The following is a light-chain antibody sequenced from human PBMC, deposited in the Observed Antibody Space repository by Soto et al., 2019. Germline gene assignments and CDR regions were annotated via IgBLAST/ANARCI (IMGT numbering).Light chain of an antibody. V-gene: IGLV2-23*01. CDR1: SSDVGSYNT. Sequence: SVLTQPASVSGSPGQSITISCTGTSSDVGSYNTVSWYQQHPGKAPKLMIFEDTERPSGVSHRFSASKSGNTAYLSISGLQAEDEAYYYCCSSAGDTLVVFGGGTKLTVL. CDR2: EDT. CDR3: CSSAGDTLVV. J-gene: IGLJ2*01.